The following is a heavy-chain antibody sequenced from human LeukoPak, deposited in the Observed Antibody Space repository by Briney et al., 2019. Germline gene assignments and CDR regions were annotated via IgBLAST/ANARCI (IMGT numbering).Heavy chain of an antibody. CDR1: GFSFDDYG. V-gene: IGHV3-20*04. CDR3: AKVGDQVPDAFDI. J-gene: IGHJ3*02. Sequence: GGSLRLSCVASGFSFDDYGMFWVRQTPGKGLEWVSGISWNGGNIGYADSVKGRFTISRDNAKKSLYLQMNSLRAEDTAVYYCAKVGDQVPDAFDIWGQGTMVTVSS. CDR2: ISWNGGNI. D-gene: IGHD3-16*01.